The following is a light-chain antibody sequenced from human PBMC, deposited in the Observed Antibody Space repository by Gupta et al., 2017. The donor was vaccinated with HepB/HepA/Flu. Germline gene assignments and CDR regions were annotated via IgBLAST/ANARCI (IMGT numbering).Light chain of an antibody. J-gene: IGLJ3*02. Sequence: QSVLTQPPSASGTPGQRVTISCSGSSSNIGSNNVNWYQQFPGTAPKLLIHSNNHRPSGVPDRFSGSKSGTSASLAISGLQSEDEADYYCAAWDDSRNGWVFGGGTKLTVL. CDR3: AAWDDSRNGWV. V-gene: IGLV1-44*01. CDR1: SSNIGSNN. CDR2: SNN.